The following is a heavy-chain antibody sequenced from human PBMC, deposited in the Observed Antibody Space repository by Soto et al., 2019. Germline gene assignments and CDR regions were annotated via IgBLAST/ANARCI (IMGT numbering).Heavy chain of an antibody. CDR2: IWYDGSNK. CDR3: ARDSSGWYHYYYGMDV. D-gene: IGHD6-19*01. CDR1: GFTFSSYG. J-gene: IGHJ6*02. V-gene: IGHV3-33*08. Sequence: XGSLILSCAASGFTFSSYGMHWVRQAPGKGLDWVAVIWYDGSNKYYADSVKGRFTISRDNSKNTLYLQMNSLRAEDTAVYYCARDSSGWYHYYYGMDVWGQGTTVTVSS.